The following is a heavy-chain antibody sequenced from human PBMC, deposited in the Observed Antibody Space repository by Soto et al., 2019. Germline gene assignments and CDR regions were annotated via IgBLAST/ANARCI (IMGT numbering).Heavy chain of an antibody. CDR1: GYTFTGHY. CDR3: GRGRSGQIVVFY. J-gene: IGHJ4*02. Sequence: ASVKVSCKASGYTFTGHYIHWVRQAPEQGPEWMGEIGPESGATGDAQRFQGRVTMTRDMSITTVYMELNNLSPDDTAVYYCGRGRSGQIVVFYWGQGTPVTVSS. CDR2: IGPESGAT. D-gene: IGHD1-26*01. V-gene: IGHV1-2*02.